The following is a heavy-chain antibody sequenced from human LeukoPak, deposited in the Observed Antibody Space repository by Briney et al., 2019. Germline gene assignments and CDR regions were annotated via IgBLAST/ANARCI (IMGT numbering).Heavy chain of an antibody. V-gene: IGHV5-51*01. Sequence: GESLKISRKGSGYSFTSYWIGWVRQMPGKGLEWMGIIYPGDSDTRYSPSFQGQVTISADKSISTAYLQWSSLKASDTAMYYCARSPIPYQLLTRIDYWGQGTLVTVSS. CDR3: ARSPIPYQLLTRIDY. CDR1: GYSFTSYW. CDR2: IYPGDSDT. J-gene: IGHJ4*02. D-gene: IGHD2-2*01.